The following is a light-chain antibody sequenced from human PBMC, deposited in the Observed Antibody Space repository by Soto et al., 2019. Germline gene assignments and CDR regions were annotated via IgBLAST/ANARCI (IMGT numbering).Light chain of an antibody. V-gene: IGKV1-5*03. CDR2: KAS. Sequence: DIQMTQSPSTLSAYVGDRVTXXCQASESISSWLAWYQQKPGKAPKIXIYKASNLESGVPSRFSGSGSGTEFTLIISSLQPDDFATYYCQQYKSYSWTFGQGTKVDI. CDR3: QQYKSYSWT. J-gene: IGKJ1*01. CDR1: ESISSW.